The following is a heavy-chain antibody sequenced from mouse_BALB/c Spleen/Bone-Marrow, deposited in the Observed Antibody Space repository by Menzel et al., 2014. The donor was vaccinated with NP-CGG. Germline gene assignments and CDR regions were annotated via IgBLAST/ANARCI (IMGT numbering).Heavy chain of an antibody. CDR3: ARYDGYLDY. CDR1: GSDFTDYL. V-gene: IGHV1-54*01. Sequence: VRGPYYGAELVRPGTSVMVSCKASGSDFTDYLMEWLKQRPGQGLEWIGVINPGSGSTNQNEKFKDKATLTAGTSSNTAYMQLSSLTSDDSAVYFCARYDGYLDYWGQGRTRKAS. D-gene: IGHD2-3*01. J-gene: IGHJ2*01. CDR2: INPGSGST.